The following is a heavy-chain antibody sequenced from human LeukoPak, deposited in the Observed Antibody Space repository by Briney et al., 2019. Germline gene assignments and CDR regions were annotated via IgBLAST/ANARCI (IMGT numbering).Heavy chain of an antibody. J-gene: IGHJ4*02. CDR1: GGSLSGFY. CDR2: INHSGGT. Sequence: SETLSLTCAVYGGSLSGFYWSWIRQPPGKGLEWIGEINHSGGTSYNPSLKSRVTISVDTSKNQFSLKLSSVTAADTAVYYCARLIVGATDFDYWGQGTLATVSS. CDR3: ARLIVGATDFDY. D-gene: IGHD1-26*01. V-gene: IGHV4-34*01.